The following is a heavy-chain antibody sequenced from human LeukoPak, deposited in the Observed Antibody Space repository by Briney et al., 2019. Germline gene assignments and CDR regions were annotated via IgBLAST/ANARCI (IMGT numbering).Heavy chain of an antibody. CDR3: ATGGPYGSVLRPSSV. D-gene: IGHD3-10*01. CDR2: MNPNSGNT. V-gene: IGHV1-8*01. Sequence: ASVKVSCKASGYTFTSYDINWVRQATGQGLEWMGWMNPNSGNTGSAQKFQGRVTTTRNTSISTAYMELSSLRSEDTAVYYCATGGPYGSVLRPSSVWGQGTTVTVSS. CDR1: GYTFTSYD. J-gene: IGHJ6*02.